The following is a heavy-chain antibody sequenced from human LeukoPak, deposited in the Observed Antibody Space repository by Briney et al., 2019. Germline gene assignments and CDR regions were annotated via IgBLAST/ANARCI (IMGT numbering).Heavy chain of an antibody. Sequence: ASVKVSCKASGYTFTSYGISWVRQAPGQGLEWMGWISAYNGNTNYAQKLQGRVTMTTDTSTSTAYMELRSLRSDDTAVYYCARDGPPLGYCSGGSCYYYYGMDVWGQGTTVTVSS. CDR3: ARDGPPLGYCSGGSCYYYYGMDV. CDR1: GYTFTSYG. CDR2: ISAYNGNT. J-gene: IGHJ6*02. V-gene: IGHV1-18*01. D-gene: IGHD2-15*01.